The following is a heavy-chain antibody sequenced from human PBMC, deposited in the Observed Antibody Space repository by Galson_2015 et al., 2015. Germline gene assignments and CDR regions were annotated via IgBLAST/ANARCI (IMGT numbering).Heavy chain of an antibody. D-gene: IGHD2-15*01. CDR3: ARFVVVVAARQYYGLDV. CDR1: GFTFSSYW. J-gene: IGHJ6*02. Sequence: SLRLSCAASGFTFSSYWMHWVRQAPGKGLVWVSRINSDGSSTTYADSVRGRFTISRDNAKNTLYLQMNSLRAEDTAVYYCARFVVVVAARQYYGLDVWGQGTTVTVSS. CDR2: INSDGSST. V-gene: IGHV3-74*01.